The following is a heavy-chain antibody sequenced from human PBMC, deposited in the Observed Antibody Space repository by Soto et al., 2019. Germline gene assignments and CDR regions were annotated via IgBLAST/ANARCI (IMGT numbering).Heavy chain of an antibody. CDR3: ARSDGIAVAGNYYYGMDV. CDR2: IYYSGST. Sequence: PSETLSLTCTASGGSISSYYWSWIRQPPGKGLEWIGYIYYSGSTNYNPSLKSRVTISVDTSKNQFSLKLSSVTAADTAVYYCARSDGIAVAGNYYYGMDVWGQGTTVTVSS. D-gene: IGHD6-19*01. J-gene: IGHJ6*02. CDR1: GGSISSYY. V-gene: IGHV4-59*01.